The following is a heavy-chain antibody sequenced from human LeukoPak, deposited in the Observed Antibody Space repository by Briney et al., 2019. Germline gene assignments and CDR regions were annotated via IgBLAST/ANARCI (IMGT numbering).Heavy chain of an antibody. Sequence: GGSLRLSCAASGFTFSSYAMTWVRQAPGKGLEWVSAISVSGGSTYYADSVKGRFTISRDNAKNSLYLQMNSLRDEDTAVYYCARGVDDGYSSSWYRFDPWGQGTLVTVSS. CDR3: ARGVDDGYSSSWYRFDP. J-gene: IGHJ5*02. V-gene: IGHV3-23*01. D-gene: IGHD6-13*01. CDR1: GFTFSSYA. CDR2: ISVSGGST.